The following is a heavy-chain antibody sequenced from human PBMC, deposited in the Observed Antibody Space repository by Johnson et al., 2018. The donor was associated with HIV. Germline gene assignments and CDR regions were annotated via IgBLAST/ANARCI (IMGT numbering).Heavy chain of an antibody. Sequence: QVQLVESGGGLVKPGGSLRLSCAASRLIFSDYFMSWIRQAPGKGLEWVASISGSGSTIYYADSVKGRFTISRDNAKNSLYLQMNSLRAEDTAVYYCTTVNPAYSSSNEDVAFDIWGQGTMVTVSS. CDR1: RLIFSDYF. CDR3: TTVNPAYSSSNEDVAFDI. J-gene: IGHJ3*02. V-gene: IGHV3-11*01. CDR2: ISGSGSTI. D-gene: IGHD6-6*01.